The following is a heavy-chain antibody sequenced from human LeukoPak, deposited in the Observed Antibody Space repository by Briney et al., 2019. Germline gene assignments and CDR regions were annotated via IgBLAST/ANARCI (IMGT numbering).Heavy chain of an antibody. D-gene: IGHD5-24*01. V-gene: IGHV4-4*07. Sequence: SETLSLTCTVSGGSINSFYWTWIRQPAGKGLEWIGRIYSSGSTNFNPSLKSRVTMSVDTSKNQFSLRLSSVTAADTAVYYCARAGRDGYSPASDSFDIWGQGKTVTVSS. J-gene: IGHJ3*02. CDR2: IYSSGST. CDR1: GGSINSFY. CDR3: ARAGRDGYSPASDSFDI.